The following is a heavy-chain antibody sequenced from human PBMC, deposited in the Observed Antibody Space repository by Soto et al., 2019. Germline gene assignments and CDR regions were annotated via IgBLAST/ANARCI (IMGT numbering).Heavy chain of an antibody. J-gene: IGHJ4*02. V-gene: IGHV3-23*01. CDR2: ISGSGGST. D-gene: IGHD6-13*01. CDR1: GFTFSSYA. Sequence: GGSLRLSCAASGFTFSSYAMSWVRQAPGKGLEWVSAISGSGGSTYYADSVKGRFTISRDNSKNTLYLQMNSLRAEDTAVYYCAKDMSPGYSSSLDYWGQGTLVTVSS. CDR3: AKDMSPGYSSSLDY.